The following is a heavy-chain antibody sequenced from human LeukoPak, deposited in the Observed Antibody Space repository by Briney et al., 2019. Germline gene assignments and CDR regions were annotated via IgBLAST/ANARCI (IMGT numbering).Heavy chain of an antibody. Sequence: SETLSLTCTVSSGSITNANYYWGWIRQPPGKGLEWIGTIYHSGTTYYNSSLKSRVTISVYTSKNQFSLKLSSVTAADTAVYYCARDYGDYVMRAFDIWGQGTMVTVSS. CDR1: SGSITNANYY. CDR2: IYHSGTT. J-gene: IGHJ3*02. CDR3: ARDYGDYVMRAFDI. V-gene: IGHV4-39*07. D-gene: IGHD4-17*01.